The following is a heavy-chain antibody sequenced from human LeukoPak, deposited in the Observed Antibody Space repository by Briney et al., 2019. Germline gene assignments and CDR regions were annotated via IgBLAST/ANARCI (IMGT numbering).Heavy chain of an antibody. Sequence: GRSLRLSCAASGFTFSSYAMHWVRQAPGKGLEWVAVISYDGSNKYYADSVKGRFTISRDNSKNTLYLQMDSLRAEDTALYYCAREEHDYVWGSYRYYYYYGIDVWGQGTTVTVS. J-gene: IGHJ6*02. CDR1: GFTFSSYA. CDR3: AREEHDYVWGSYRYYYYYGIDV. CDR2: ISYDGSNK. D-gene: IGHD3-16*02. V-gene: IGHV3-30*04.